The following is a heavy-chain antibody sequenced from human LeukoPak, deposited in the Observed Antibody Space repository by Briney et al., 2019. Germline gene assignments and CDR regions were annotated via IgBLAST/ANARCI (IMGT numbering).Heavy chain of an antibody. CDR3: ASSGPGSYYNFDY. Sequence: SETLSLTCAVCGRNLSGYYWRWIRQPPGKGLEWIGEINHSGTTNYNPSLKSRVTISLATSKNQFSLKLSSVTAADTAVYYCASSGPGSYYNFDYWGQGTLVTVSS. V-gene: IGHV4-34*01. CDR2: INHSGTT. CDR1: GRNLSGYY. D-gene: IGHD3-10*01. J-gene: IGHJ4*02.